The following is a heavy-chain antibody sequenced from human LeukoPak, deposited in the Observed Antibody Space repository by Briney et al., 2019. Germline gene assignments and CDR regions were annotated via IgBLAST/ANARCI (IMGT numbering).Heavy chain of an antibody. CDR2: IKEDGTAK. D-gene: IGHD4-23*01. J-gene: IGHJ4*02. CDR1: GFTVRDFW. Sequence: GGSLRLSCAASGFTVRDFWMAWFRQAPGKGLAWVAHIKEDGTAKYYDDSVRGRFTISKEDDKNSLSLQMNSLRVEDTAVYYCVRGGWELDFWGQGTLVTVSS. V-gene: IGHV3-7*01. CDR3: VRGGWELDF.